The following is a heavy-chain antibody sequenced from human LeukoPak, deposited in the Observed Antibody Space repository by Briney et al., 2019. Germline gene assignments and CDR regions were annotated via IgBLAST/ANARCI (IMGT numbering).Heavy chain of an antibody. CDR1: GFTFSNYA. D-gene: IGHD5-12*01. Sequence: GGSLRLSCAAAGFTFSNYAMTWVRQAPGKGLEWVSSISGSGGSTYYADSVKGRFTISRDNSKNTLYLQMYSLRAEDTAVYCCARVLYSGYETNAFDIWGQGTMVTVSS. CDR2: ISGSGGST. J-gene: IGHJ3*02. CDR3: ARVLYSGYETNAFDI. V-gene: IGHV3-23*01.